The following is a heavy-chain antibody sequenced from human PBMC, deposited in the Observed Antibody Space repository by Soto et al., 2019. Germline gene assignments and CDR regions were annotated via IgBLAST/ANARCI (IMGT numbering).Heavy chain of an antibody. CDR2: ISYDGTNK. Sequence: QVQLVESGGGVVQPGRSLRHSCAASGFTFRNFGMHWVRQAPGKGLEWVAVISYDGTNKYYADSVKGRFTISRDNSKNTLYLQINSLRAEDTAVYYCAKAVPPFVVVTASDYWGQGTLVTVSS. CDR1: GFTFRNFG. V-gene: IGHV3-30*18. D-gene: IGHD2-21*02. CDR3: AKAVPPFVVVTASDY. J-gene: IGHJ4*02.